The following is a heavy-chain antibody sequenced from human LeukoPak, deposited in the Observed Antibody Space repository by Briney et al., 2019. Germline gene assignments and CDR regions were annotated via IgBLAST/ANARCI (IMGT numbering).Heavy chain of an antibody. CDR2: INHSGST. CDR1: GGSFSGYY. D-gene: IGHD3-9*01. CDR3: ARLVEGGFDY. J-gene: IGHJ4*02. V-gene: IGHV4-34*01. Sequence: SETLSLTCAVYGGSFSGYYWSWIRQPPGKGLEWIGEINHSGSTNYNPSLKSRVTISVDTSKNQFSLKLSSVTAADTAVYYCARLVEGGFDYWGQGTLVTVSS.